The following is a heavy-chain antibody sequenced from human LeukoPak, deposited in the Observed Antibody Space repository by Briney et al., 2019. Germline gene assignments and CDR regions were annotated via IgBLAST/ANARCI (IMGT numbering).Heavy chain of an antibody. J-gene: IGHJ6*02. CDR3: ARQGKDYYYYYGMDV. CDR2: IYYSGST. Sequence: SETLSLTCTVSGGSISSYYWSWIRQPPGKGLEWIGYIYYSGSTNYNPSLKSRVTISVDTSKNQFSLKLSSVTAADTAVYYCARQGKDYYYYYGMDVWGQGTTVAVSS. V-gene: IGHV4-59*01. CDR1: GGSISSYY.